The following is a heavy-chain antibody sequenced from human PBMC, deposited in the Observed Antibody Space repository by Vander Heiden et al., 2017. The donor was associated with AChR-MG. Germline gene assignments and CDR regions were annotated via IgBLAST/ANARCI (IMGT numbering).Heavy chain of an antibody. D-gene: IGHD6-13*01. CDR2: IRSKANSYAT. Sequence: EVQLVESGGGLVQPGGSLKLSCAASGFTFSGSAMHWVRQASGKGLEWVGRIRSKANSYATAYAASVKGRFTISRDDSKNTAYLQMNSLKTEDTAVYYCTSPGPGYSSSRGAFDIWGQGTMVTVSS. CDR3: TSPGPGYSSSRGAFDI. V-gene: IGHV3-73*02. J-gene: IGHJ3*02. CDR1: GFTFSGSA.